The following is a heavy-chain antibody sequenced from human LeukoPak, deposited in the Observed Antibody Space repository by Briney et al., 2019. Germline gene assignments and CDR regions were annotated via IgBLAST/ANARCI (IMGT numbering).Heavy chain of an antibody. V-gene: IGHV3-21*01. J-gene: IGHJ4*02. CDR2: ISSSSSYI. D-gene: IGHD3-10*01. Sequence: KPGGSLRLSCAASGFTFSSYSMNWVRQAPGKGLEWVSSISSSSSYIYYADSVKGRFTISRDNAKNSLYLQMNSLRAEDTAVYYCAREPQAMVRGTYDYWGQGTLVTVSS. CDR1: GFTFSSYS. CDR3: AREPQAMVRGTYDY.